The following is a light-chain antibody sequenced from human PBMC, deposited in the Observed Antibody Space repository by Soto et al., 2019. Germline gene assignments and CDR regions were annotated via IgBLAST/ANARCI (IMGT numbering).Light chain of an antibody. Sequence: HSALAQPPSASGSPDQAVTISCTGTKNDIDVYDFVSWYQHHPGKAPRLVIYEVVQRPSRVRDRFSRSKSGHTDSLTVCGSQAADVDDYSCKSYVGSNTYVFGSGTKVTAL. CDR1: KNDIDVYDF. V-gene: IGLV2-8*01. CDR2: EVV. CDR3: KSYVGSNTYV. J-gene: IGLJ1*01.